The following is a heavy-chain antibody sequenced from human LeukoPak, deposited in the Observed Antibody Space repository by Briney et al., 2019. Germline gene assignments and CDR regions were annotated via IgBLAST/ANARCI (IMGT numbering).Heavy chain of an antibody. CDR3: AKDLRVVGASEEDWFDP. D-gene: IGHD1-26*01. Sequence: GGSLRLSCAASGFTFSIAWMTWVRQGPGKGLEWVGRVKSKTDGGTTDYAAPVKGRFTISRDDSKNMLYMQMNSLKTEDTAVYYCAKDLRVVGASEEDWFDPWGQGTLVTVSS. V-gene: IGHV3-15*01. CDR1: GFTFSIAW. CDR2: VKSKTDGGTT. J-gene: IGHJ5*02.